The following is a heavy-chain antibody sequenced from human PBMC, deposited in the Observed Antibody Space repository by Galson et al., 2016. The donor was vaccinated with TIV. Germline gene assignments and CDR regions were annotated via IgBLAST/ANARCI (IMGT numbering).Heavy chain of an antibody. J-gene: IGHJ6*02. CDR1: GFTLSRYS. CDR2: ITGTGKFI. V-gene: IGHV3-21*01. Sequence: SLRLSCAASGFTLSRYSVNWVRQAPGKGLEWVSAITGTGKFIYYADSLKGRFTVSRDNAKNSVYLQMNSLTAEDTAVYFCARGFHNRGYDGMDVWGQGTTVTVPS. CDR3: ARGFHNRGYDGMDV. D-gene: IGHD1-14*01.